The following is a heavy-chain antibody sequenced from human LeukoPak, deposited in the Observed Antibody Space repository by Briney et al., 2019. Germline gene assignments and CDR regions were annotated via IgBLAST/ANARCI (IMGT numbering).Heavy chain of an antibody. CDR2: ISWEGGST. V-gene: IGHV3-43*01. J-gene: IGHJ6*02. Sequence: GGSLRLSCAASGFTFDDYTMHWVRQAPGKGLEWVSLISWEGGSTYYADSVKGRFTISRDNSKNSLYLQMNGLRTEDTALYYCAKGMDGAIFGVVIPTYYYYYGMDVWGQGTTVTVSS. D-gene: IGHD3-3*01. CDR3: AKGMDGAIFGVVIPTYYYYYGMDV. CDR1: GFTFDDYT.